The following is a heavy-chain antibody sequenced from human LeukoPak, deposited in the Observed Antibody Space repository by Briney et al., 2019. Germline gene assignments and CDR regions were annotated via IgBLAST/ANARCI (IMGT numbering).Heavy chain of an antibody. V-gene: IGHV4-39*07. CDR3: ARDSYGDSGRRVFDY. D-gene: IGHD4-17*01. CDR1: GFTFRSYS. CDR2: IYYSGST. J-gene: IGHJ4*02. Sequence: GSLRLSCAASGFTFRSYSMNWVRQPPGKGLEWIGSIYYSGSTFNNPSLKSRVTISVDTSKNQFSLKVSSMTAADTAVYYCARDSYGDSGRRVFDYWGQGTLVTVSS.